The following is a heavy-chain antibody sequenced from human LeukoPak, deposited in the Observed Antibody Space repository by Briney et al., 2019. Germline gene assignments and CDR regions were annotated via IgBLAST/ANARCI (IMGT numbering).Heavy chain of an antibody. CDR1: GGSISSSSYY. J-gene: IGHJ5*02. V-gene: IGHV4-39*07. Sequence: SETLSLTCTVSGGSISSSSYYWGWIRQPPGKGLEWIGSIYYSGSTYYNPSLKSRVTISVDTSKNQFSLKLSSVTAADTAVYYCARDFNDCSSTSCLVWFDPWGQGTLVTVSS. CDR2: IYYSGST. CDR3: ARDFNDCSSTSCLVWFDP. D-gene: IGHD2-2*01.